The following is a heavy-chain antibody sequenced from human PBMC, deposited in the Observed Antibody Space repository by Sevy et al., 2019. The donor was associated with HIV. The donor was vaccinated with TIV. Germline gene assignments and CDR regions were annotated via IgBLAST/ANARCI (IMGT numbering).Heavy chain of an antibody. D-gene: IGHD3-22*01. Sequence: GESLKISCAASGFTFSDYYMSWIRQAPGKGLEWVSYISSSSSYTNYAESVKGRFTISRDNAKNSLYLQMNSLGAEDTAVYYCARDRYYDSSGSLLDWGQGTLVTVSS. CDR3: ARDRYYDSSGSLLD. V-gene: IGHV3-11*06. CDR1: GFTFSDYY. CDR2: ISSSSSYT. J-gene: IGHJ4*02.